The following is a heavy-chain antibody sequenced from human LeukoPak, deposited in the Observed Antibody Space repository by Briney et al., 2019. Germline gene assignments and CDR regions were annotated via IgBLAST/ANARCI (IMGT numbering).Heavy chain of an antibody. CDR1: GGSISSYY. Sequence: ASETLSLTCTVSGGSISSYYWSWIRQPAGKGLEWIGRIYTSESTNYNPSLKSRVTMSVDTSKNQFSLKLSSVTAADTAVYYCTRDVEGVVPAAIGVTTLRWFDPWGQGTLVTVSS. D-gene: IGHD2-2*01. V-gene: IGHV4-4*07. CDR3: TRDVEGVVPAAIGVTTLRWFDP. CDR2: IYTSEST. J-gene: IGHJ5*02.